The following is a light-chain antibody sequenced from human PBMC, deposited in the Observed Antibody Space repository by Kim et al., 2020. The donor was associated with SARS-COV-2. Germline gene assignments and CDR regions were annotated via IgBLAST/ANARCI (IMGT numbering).Light chain of an antibody. V-gene: IGKV1-39*01. CDR2: AAS. Sequence: DIQMTQSPSSLSASVGDRVTLTCRASQSISNFLNWYQQRPGRAPMLLIYAASNLQSGVPSRFSGGGSGTAFTLTISSLQPEDFATYYCQQTYSPPSYTFGQGTKLEIK. J-gene: IGKJ2*01. CDR1: QSISNF. CDR3: QQTYSPPSYT.